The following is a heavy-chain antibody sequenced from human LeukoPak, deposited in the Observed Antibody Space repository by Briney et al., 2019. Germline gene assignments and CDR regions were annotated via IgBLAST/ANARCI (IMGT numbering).Heavy chain of an antibody. CDR3: AKDGKVQWFGESYFDY. Sequence: HAGGSLRLSCAASGFTFSSYGMHWVRQAPGKGLEWVAVISYDGSIKYYADSVKGRFTISRDNSKNTLYLQMNSLRAEDTAVYYCAKDGKVQWFGESYFDYWGQGTLVTVSS. CDR1: GFTFSSYG. CDR2: ISYDGSIK. D-gene: IGHD3-10*01. J-gene: IGHJ4*02. V-gene: IGHV3-30*18.